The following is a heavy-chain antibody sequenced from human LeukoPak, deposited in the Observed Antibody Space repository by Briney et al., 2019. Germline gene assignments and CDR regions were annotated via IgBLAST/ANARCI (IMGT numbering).Heavy chain of an antibody. CDR1: GFTFSSYS. D-gene: IGHD6-13*01. CDR3: ARVLGIAAAGSFDY. J-gene: IGHJ4*02. Sequence: GGSLRLSRAASGFTFSSYSMNWVRQAPGKGLEWVSSISSSSSYIYYADSVKGRFTISRDNAKNSLYLQMNSLRAEDTAVYYCARVLGIAAAGSFDYWGQGTLVTVSS. V-gene: IGHV3-21*01. CDR2: ISSSSSYI.